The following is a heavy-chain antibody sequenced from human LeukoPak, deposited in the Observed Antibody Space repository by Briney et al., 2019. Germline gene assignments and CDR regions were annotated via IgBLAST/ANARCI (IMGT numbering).Heavy chain of an antibody. Sequence: GGSLRLSCAASGFTFSSYWMSWVRQAPGKGLEWVANIKQDGSEKYYVDPVKGRFTISRDNAKNSLYLQMNSLRAEDTAVYYCARDIVVVPAAKHYYYYGMDVWGQGTTVTVSS. CDR3: ARDIVVVPAAKHYYYYGMDV. CDR2: IKQDGSEK. J-gene: IGHJ6*02. CDR1: GFTFSSYW. D-gene: IGHD2-2*01. V-gene: IGHV3-7*01.